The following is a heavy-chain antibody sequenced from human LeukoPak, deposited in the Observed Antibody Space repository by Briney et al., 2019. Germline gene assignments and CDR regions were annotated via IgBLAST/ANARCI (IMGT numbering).Heavy chain of an antibody. J-gene: IGHJ5*02. CDR1: GGSFSDFT. D-gene: IGHD2-2*01. CDR2: IKHSGNT. CDR3: ARGMLEYCSSTSCYRGGWFDP. Sequence: SETLSLTCAVYGGSFSDFTWTWIRQPPGKGLNWIGEIKHSGNTVYNPSLKSRVTISIDTSKHRFSLRLSSLTAADTAVYYCARGMLEYCSSTSCYRGGWFDPWGQGTLVTVSS. V-gene: IGHV4-34*01.